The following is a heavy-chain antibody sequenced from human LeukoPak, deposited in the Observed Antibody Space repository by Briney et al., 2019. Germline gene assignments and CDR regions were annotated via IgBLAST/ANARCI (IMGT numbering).Heavy chain of an antibody. CDR3: ARDIAAAGLFDY. CDR1: GGSISNYY. J-gene: IGHJ4*02. CDR2: IYYSGST. V-gene: IGHV4-59*01. Sequence: SETLSLTCTVSGGSISNYYWTWIRQPPGKGLEWIGYIYYSGSTNYNPSLKSRVTISVDTSKNQFSLKLSSVTAADTAVYYCARDIAAAGLFDYWGQGTLVTVSS. D-gene: IGHD6-13*01.